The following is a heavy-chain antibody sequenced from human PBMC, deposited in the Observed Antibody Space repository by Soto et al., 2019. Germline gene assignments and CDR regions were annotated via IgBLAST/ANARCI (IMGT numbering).Heavy chain of an antibody. Sequence: QVQLQEAGPGLVKPSGTLSLICAVSSGSISTNYWWTWVRQSPGKGLEWIGEIDHTGNTNYNPSLKSRVTMSVDKSKNQCSLRLTSVTAADTAVYYCAAVLGGCSRTTCQMDPWGQGTQVTVSS. J-gene: IGHJ5*02. CDR2: IDHTGNT. CDR1: SGSISTNYW. D-gene: IGHD2-2*01. CDR3: AAVLGGCSRTTCQMDP. V-gene: IGHV4-4*02.